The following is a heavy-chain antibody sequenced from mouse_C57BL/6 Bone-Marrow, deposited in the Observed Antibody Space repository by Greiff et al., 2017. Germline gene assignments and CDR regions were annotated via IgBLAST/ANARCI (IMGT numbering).Heavy chain of an antibody. V-gene: IGHV1-50*01. CDR1: GYTFTSYW. CDR3: ARHNPLLAWFAY. D-gene: IGHD1-2*01. CDR2: IDPSDSYT. Sequence: QVQLQQPGAELVKPGASVKLSCKASGYTFTSYWMQWVKQRPGQGLEWIGEIDPSDSYTNYNQKFKGKATLTVDTSSRTAYMQLNSLTSEDSAVYYCARHNPLLAWFAYWGQGTLVTVSA. J-gene: IGHJ3*01.